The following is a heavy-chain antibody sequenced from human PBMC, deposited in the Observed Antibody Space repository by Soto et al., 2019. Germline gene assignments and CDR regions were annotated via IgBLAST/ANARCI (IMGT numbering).Heavy chain of an antibody. Sequence: ASVKVSCKASGYTFTGYYMHWVRQAPGQGLEWMGWINPNSGGTNYAQKFQGWVTMTRDTSISTAYMELSRLRSDDTAVYYCARARCNNGVCYSTFDYWGQGTRVTFSS. CDR2: INPNSGGT. CDR3: ARARCNNGVCYSTFDY. J-gene: IGHJ4*02. D-gene: IGHD2-8*01. CDR1: GYTFTGYY. V-gene: IGHV1-2*04.